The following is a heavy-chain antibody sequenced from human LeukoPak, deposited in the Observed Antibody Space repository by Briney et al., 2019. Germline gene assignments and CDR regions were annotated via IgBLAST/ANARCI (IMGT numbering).Heavy chain of an antibody. CDR1: GFTFSSYE. CDR3: ARTGKFDS. J-gene: IGHJ5*01. V-gene: IGHV3-48*03. Sequence: HPGGSLRLSCAASGFTFSSYEMNWVRQAPGKGLEWVSSITSSSSTIYYADSVKGRFTISRDNANNSLYLQMNSLRAGDTAIYYCARTGKFDSWGQGTLVTVSA. CDR2: ITSSSSTI.